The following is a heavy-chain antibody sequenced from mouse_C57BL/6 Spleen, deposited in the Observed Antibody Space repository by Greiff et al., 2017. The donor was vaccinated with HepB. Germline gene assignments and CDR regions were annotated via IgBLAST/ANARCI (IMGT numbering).Heavy chain of an antibody. D-gene: IGHD2-3*01. CDR1: GYTFTSYW. CDR3: ARKDGYYRYFDV. V-gene: IGHV1-64*01. Sequence: QVQLQQPGAELVKPGASVKLSCKASGYTFTSYWMHWVKQRPGQGLEWIGMIHPNSGSTNYNEKFKSKATLTVDKSSSTAYMQLSSLTSEDSAVYYCARKDGYYRYFDVWGTGTTVTVSS. J-gene: IGHJ1*03. CDR2: IHPNSGST.